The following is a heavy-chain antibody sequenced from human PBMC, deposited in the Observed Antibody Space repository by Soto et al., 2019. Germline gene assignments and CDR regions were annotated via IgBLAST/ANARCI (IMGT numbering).Heavy chain of an antibody. CDR3: ARKVLGSTSRPDWWYFDL. Sequence: EVQLLESGGGLVQPGGSLRLSCVGSGFTFINYAMNWVRQTPGKGLEWVSGISGGGDRTFDADSVKGRFTISRDNSKNTVNLQMNSLRADDTAVYYWARKVLGSTSRPDWWYFDLWGRGTLVTVS. CDR2: ISGGGDRT. D-gene: IGHD2-2*01. J-gene: IGHJ2*01. V-gene: IGHV3-23*01. CDR1: GFTFINYA.